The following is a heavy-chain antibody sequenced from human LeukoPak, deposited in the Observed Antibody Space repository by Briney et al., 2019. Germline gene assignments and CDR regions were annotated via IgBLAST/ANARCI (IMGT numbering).Heavy chain of an antibody. CDR3: ARGGFERSGYSVYYYYYYMDV. CDR2: IRYDGSNK. D-gene: IGHD3-3*01. CDR1: GFTFSSYG. J-gene: IGHJ6*03. Sequence: PGGSLRLSCAASGFTFSSYGMHWVRQAPGKGLEWVAFIRYDGSNKYYADSVKGRFTISRDNFKNTLYLQMNSLRAEDTAVYYCARGGFERSGYSVYYYYYYMDVWGKGTTVTVSS. V-gene: IGHV3-30*02.